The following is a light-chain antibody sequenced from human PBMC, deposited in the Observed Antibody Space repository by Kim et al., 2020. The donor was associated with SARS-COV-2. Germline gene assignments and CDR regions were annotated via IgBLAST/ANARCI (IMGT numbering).Light chain of an antibody. V-gene: IGLV3-19*01. J-gene: IGLJ2*01. CDR3: NSRDRSGNPVV. CDR2: GKN. Sequence: WGQTVKNRCQGDSRRGYDASGYQQKPGQAPVLVIYGKNNRPSGMPDRFSGSTSGNTASLTITGAQAEEEADYYCNSRDRSGNPVVFGGGTQLTVL. CDR1: SRRGYD.